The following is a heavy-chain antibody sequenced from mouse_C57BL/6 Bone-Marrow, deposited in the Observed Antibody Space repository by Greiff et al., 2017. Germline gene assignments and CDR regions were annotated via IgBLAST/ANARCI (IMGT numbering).Heavy chain of an antibody. J-gene: IGHJ2*01. CDR2: IDPSDSDT. Sequence: VKLQQPGAELVRPGSSVKLSCKASGYTFSSYWMNWVKQRPIQGLEWIGNIDPSDSDTHYNQKFKDKATLTVDKSSSTAYMQLSSLTSEDAAVYYCARSDLLDSSDYWGQGTTLTVSS. CDR1: GYTFSSYW. V-gene: IGHV1-52*01. CDR3: ARSDLLDSSDY. D-gene: IGHD3-2*02.